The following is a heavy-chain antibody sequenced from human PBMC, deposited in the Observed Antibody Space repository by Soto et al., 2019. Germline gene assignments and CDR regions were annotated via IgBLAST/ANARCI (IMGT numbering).Heavy chain of an antibody. D-gene: IGHD6-19*01. CDR2: INHSGST. J-gene: IGHJ4*02. CDR3: ARSGSGIGWL. CDR1: GGSFSGYY. Sequence: QVQLQQWGAGLLKPSETLSLTCAVYGGSFSGYYWSWIRQPPGKVLEWVGEINHSGSTNYNPSLKSRVTISVDTSKNQLSLKLSSMTAADTAVYYWARSGSGIGWLGGQGTLVTVSS. V-gene: IGHV4-34*01.